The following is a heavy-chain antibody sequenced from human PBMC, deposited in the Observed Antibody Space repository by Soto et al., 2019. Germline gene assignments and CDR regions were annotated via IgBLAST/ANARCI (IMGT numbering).Heavy chain of an antibody. V-gene: IGHV3-30-3*01. CDR1: GFTFSSYA. Sequence: QVQLVESGGGVVQPGRSLRLSCAASGFTFSSYAMHLVRQAPGKGLEWVAVISYDGSNKYYADSVKGRFTISRDNSKNTLYLQMNSLRAEDTAVYYCASGTSSSSWRPKFDPWGQGTLVTVSS. D-gene: IGHD6-13*01. J-gene: IGHJ5*02. CDR2: ISYDGSNK. CDR3: ASGTSSSSWRPKFDP.